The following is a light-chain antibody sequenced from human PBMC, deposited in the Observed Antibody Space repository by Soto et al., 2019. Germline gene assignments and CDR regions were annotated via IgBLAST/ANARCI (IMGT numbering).Light chain of an antibody. J-gene: IGKJ4*01. V-gene: IGKV1-5*01. CDR3: QQFKTYSLT. CDR2: DAF. CDR1: QSINNW. Sequence: DIHMTQSPSTLSASVGYRFTITCRASQSINNWLAWYQQKPGKAPKLLIFDAFNLESGVPLRFRGSGFGTEFTLTISSLQPDDSATYYCQQFKTYSLTFGGGTKVDIK.